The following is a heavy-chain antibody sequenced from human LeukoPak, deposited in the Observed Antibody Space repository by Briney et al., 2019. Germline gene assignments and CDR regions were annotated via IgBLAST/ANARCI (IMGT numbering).Heavy chain of an antibody. CDR3: AKGSKRFYGSGSSFDY. CDR1: GFTFSNYA. Sequence: GGSLRLSCAASGFTFSNYAMSWVRQAPGRGLEWVSAISGSGGSTYYADSVKGRFTISRDNSKNTLYLQVNSLRAEDTAVYYCAKGSKRFYGSGSSFDYWGQGTLVTVSS. V-gene: IGHV3-23*01. J-gene: IGHJ4*02. D-gene: IGHD3-10*01. CDR2: ISGSGGST.